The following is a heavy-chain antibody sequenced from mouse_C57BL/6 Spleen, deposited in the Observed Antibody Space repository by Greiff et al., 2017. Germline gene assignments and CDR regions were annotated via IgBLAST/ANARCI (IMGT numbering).Heavy chain of an antibody. D-gene: IGHD1-1*01. V-gene: IGHV5-16*01. CDR3: ARALYCYGSSYFDY. J-gene: IGHJ2*01. CDR2: INPDGSGT. CDR1: GYTFTDYY. Sequence: EVMLVESEAGLVQPGTSMKLSCTASGYTFTDYYMAWVRQVPEKGLEWVANINPDGSGTYYMESLKSRSIFSRDKAANILYMQVRSLKSEDTATYYCARALYCYGSSYFDYWGQGTTLTVSS.